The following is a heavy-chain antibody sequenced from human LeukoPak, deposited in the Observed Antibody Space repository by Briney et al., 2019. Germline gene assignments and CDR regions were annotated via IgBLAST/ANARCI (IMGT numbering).Heavy chain of an antibody. D-gene: IGHD4-17*01. Sequence: GGSLRLSCAASGFTFSSYAMSWVRQAPGKGLEWVSAISGSGGSTYYADSVKGRFTISRDNSKNTLYLQMNSLRAEDTAVYYCVLPYDYGDYVFDYGGQGTLVTVSS. CDR3: VLPYDYGDYVFDY. CDR1: GFTFSSYA. J-gene: IGHJ4*02. CDR2: ISGSGGST. V-gene: IGHV3-23*01.